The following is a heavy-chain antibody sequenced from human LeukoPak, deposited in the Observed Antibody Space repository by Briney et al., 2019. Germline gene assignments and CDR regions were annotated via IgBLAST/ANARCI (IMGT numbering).Heavy chain of an antibody. V-gene: IGHV3-30*03. Sequence: GGSLRLSCEASGFIFSSYGFHWVRQAPGKGLEWVTLISYDGRNQYYGQSVKGRFTISRDNSKNTLYLQMNSLRAEDTAVYYCARAPRNSIVLMVYAAFDYWGQGILVTVSS. CDR2: ISYDGRNQ. CDR3: ARAPRNSIVLMVYAAFDY. CDR1: GFIFSSYG. D-gene: IGHD2-8*01. J-gene: IGHJ4*02.